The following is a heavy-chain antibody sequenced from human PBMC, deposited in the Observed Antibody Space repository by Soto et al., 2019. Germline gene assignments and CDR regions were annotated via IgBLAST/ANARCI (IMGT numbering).Heavy chain of an antibody. CDR1: GYTFNNYG. Sequence: GASVKVSCKTSGYTFNNYGISWVRQAPGQGLEWMGWISDYNGNTNYPQKFQGRVTMTTDISTKTVYMVLTSLRSDDTAVYYCARDSYYGSGSYGMDVWGRGTTVTVSS. D-gene: IGHD3-10*01. CDR2: ISDYNGNT. J-gene: IGHJ6*02. V-gene: IGHV1-18*01. CDR3: ARDSYYGSGSYGMDV.